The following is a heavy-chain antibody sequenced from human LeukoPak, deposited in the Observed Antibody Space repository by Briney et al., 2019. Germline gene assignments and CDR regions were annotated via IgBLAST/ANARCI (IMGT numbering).Heavy chain of an antibody. CDR2: ISAYNGNT. CDR1: GYAFTSYG. CDR3: ARRQQLGHYYYGMDV. J-gene: IGHJ6*02. D-gene: IGHD6-13*01. V-gene: IGHV1-18*01. Sequence: ASVKVSCKASGYAFTSYGISWVRQAPGQGLEWMGWISAYNGNTNYAQKLQGRVTMTTDTSTSTAYMELRSLRSDDTAVYYCARRQQLGHYYYGMDVWGQGTTVTVSS.